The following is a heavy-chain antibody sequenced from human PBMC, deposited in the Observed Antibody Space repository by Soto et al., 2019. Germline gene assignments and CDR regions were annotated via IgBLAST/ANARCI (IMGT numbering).Heavy chain of an antibody. CDR3: VRDEVGPGDY. CDR1: GFTFSNYW. J-gene: IGHJ4*02. CDR2: IKDDGSET. D-gene: IGHD3-10*01. V-gene: IGHV3-7*04. Sequence: EVQLVESGGALVQPGGSLRLTCEASGFTFSNYWMSWVRQAPGKGLEWVANIKDDGSETYYVDSVKGRFTIDRDNAKKSLYLQMNSLRAEDTAVYYCVRDEVGPGDYWGQGTLVTVSS.